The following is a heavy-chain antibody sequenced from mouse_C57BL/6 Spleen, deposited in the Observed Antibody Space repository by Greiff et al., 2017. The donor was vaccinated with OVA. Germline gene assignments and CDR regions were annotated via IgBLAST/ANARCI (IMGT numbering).Heavy chain of an antibody. D-gene: IGHD2-5*01. J-gene: IGHJ3*01. CDR3: ARSDNNYPFAY. CDR2: IDPSDSET. Sequence: QVQLQQPGAELVRPGSSVKLSCKASGYTFTSYWMHWVKQRPIQGLEWIGNIDPSDSETHYNQKFKDKATLTVDKSSSTAYMQLSSLTSEDSAVYYCARSDNNYPFAYWGQGTLVTVSA. V-gene: IGHV1-52*01. CDR1: GYTFTSYW.